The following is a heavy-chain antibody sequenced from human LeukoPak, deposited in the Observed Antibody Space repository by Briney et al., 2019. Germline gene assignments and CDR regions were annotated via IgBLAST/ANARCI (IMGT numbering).Heavy chain of an antibody. CDR3: ANGVNYYDSSGYRY. J-gene: IGHJ4*02. D-gene: IGHD3-22*01. CDR1: GFTFSSYG. V-gene: IGHV3-30*02. CDR2: IRYDGSNK. Sequence: GGSLRLSCAASGFTFSSYGMHWVRQAPGKGLEWVAFIRYDGSNKYYADSVKGRFTISRDNSKNTLYLQMNSLRAEDTAVYYCANGVNYYDSSGYRYWGRGTLVTVSS.